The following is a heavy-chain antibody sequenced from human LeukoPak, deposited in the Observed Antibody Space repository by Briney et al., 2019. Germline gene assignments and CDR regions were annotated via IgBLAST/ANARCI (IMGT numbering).Heavy chain of an antibody. V-gene: IGHV4-59*01. CDR3: ARDSRGSRYGYGGYYYYMDV. D-gene: IGHD5-18*01. J-gene: IGHJ6*03. CDR2: ISYSGST. Sequence: PSETLSLTCPVSGGSLSSYYWSWIRQPPGKGLEWVGYISYSGSTNYNPSLKSRVAISIDTSKNQFSLKLSSVTAADTAVYFCARDSRGSRYGYGGYYYYMDVWGKGTTVTVSS. CDR1: GGSLSSYY.